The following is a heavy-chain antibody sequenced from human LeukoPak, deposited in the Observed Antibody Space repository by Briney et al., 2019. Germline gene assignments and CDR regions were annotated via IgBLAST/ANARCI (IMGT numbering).Heavy chain of an antibody. CDR2: IYTSGST. CDR1: GGSISSYY. D-gene: IGHD3-3*01. Sequence: PSETLSLTCTVSGGSISSYYWSWIRQPAGKGLEWIWRIYTSGSTNYNPSLKSRVTMSVDTSKNQFSLKLSSVTAADTAVYYCARDRHDFWSGYYPGLFDPWGQGTLVTVSS. CDR3: ARDRHDFWSGYYPGLFDP. J-gene: IGHJ5*02. V-gene: IGHV4-4*07.